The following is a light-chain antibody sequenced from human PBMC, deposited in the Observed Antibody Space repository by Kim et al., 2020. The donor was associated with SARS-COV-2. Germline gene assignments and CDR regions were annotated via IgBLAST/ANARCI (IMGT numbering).Light chain of an antibody. Sequence: QSALTQPVSVSGSPGQSINISCSGTGSDIGGYNFVSWYQHYPDKAPRLIISNVSERPLGVSTRFSGSKSGNTASLTISGLQAEDEAVYYCSSFTSSTTLALGSGTKVTVL. J-gene: IGLJ1*01. V-gene: IGLV2-14*03. CDR2: NVS. CDR1: GSDIGGYNF. CDR3: SSFTSSTTLA.